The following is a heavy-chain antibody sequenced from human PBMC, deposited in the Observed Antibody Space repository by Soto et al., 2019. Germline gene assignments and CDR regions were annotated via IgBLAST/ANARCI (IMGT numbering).Heavy chain of an antibody. Sequence: QVQLVQSGAEVKKPGSSVKVSCKASGSTFSSYAISWVRQAPGQGLEWMGGIIPIFGTANYAQKFQGRVTITADESTSTAYMELSSMRSEDTAVYYCARELELIGGYYWGQGTLVTVSS. CDR1: GSTFSSYA. D-gene: IGHD3-10*01. CDR3: ARELELIGGYY. CDR2: IIPIFGTA. V-gene: IGHV1-69*01. J-gene: IGHJ4*02.